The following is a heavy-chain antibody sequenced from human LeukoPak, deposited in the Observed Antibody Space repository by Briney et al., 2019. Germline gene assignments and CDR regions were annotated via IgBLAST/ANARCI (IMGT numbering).Heavy chain of an antibody. CDR1: GFSVSEYY. CDR2: ITRENWI. CDR3: ARGLHLDSSGFLYY. J-gene: IGHJ4*02. V-gene: IGHV3-11*01. Sequence: PGGSLRLSCAASGFSVSEYYVTWVRQAPGKGLEWISYITRENWIYYSDSVKGRFTISRDHAKNSVYLEMNSLRADDTAVYYCARGLHLDSSGFLYYWGQGTLVTVSS. D-gene: IGHD3-22*01.